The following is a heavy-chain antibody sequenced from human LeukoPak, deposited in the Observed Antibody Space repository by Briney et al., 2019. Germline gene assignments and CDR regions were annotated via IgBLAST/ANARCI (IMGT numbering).Heavy chain of an antibody. CDR1: GFTFSSYA. Sequence: GGSLRLSRAASGFTFSSYALSWVRQAPGKGLEWVAAITSSGTSKYYADSVEGRFTISRDNSKNTLYLQMNSLRAEDTAAYYCASLGDYYYYYYMDVWGKGTTVTISS. J-gene: IGHJ6*03. CDR3: ASLGDYYYYYYMDV. D-gene: IGHD4-17*01. CDR2: ITSSGTSK. V-gene: IGHV3-23*01.